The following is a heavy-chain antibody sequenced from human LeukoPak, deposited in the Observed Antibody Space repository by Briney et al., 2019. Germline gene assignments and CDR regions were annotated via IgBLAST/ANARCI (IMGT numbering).Heavy chain of an antibody. Sequence: PGGSLRLSCAASGFTFSSYSMNWVRQAPGKGLEWVSSISSSSGYIYYADSVKGRFTISRDNAKNSLYLQMNSLRAEDTAVYYCARDPGVAATDDAFDIWGQGTMVTVSS. CDR2: ISSSSGYI. J-gene: IGHJ3*02. CDR3: ARDPGVAATDDAFDI. V-gene: IGHV3-21*01. D-gene: IGHD2-15*01. CDR1: GFTFSSYS.